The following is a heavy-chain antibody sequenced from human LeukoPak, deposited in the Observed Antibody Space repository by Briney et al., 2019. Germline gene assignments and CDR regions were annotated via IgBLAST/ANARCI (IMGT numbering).Heavy chain of an antibody. CDR2: FYHGGIT. V-gene: IGHV4-38-2*02. CDR1: GYSISSGYF. CDR3: ARDGYCSGGSCYRKNNWFDP. D-gene: IGHD2-15*01. Sequence: SETLSLTCTVSGYSISSGYFWGWIGQPPGKGLEWIGSFYHGGITYYNPSLKSRVTISVEMSKNQFSLKLSSVTAADTAVYYCARDGYCSGGSCYRKNNWFDPWGQGTLVTVSS. J-gene: IGHJ5*02.